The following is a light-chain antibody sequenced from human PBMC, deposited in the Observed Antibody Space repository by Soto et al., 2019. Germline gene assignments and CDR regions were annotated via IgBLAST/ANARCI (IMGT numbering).Light chain of an antibody. CDR1: QSISNS. Sequence: DIQMTQSPPSLSASVGDRVTITCRASQSISNSLNWYQQKPGKAPKVLISAASSLQSGVPSRFSGSGSGTDFSLTISSVQPKDFATYFSQHSYTAPCTFGQGSKLEIK. J-gene: IGKJ2*02. CDR3: QHSYTAPCT. V-gene: IGKV1-39*01. CDR2: AAS.